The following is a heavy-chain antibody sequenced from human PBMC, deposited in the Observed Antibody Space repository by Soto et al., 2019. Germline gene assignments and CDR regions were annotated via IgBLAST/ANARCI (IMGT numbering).Heavy chain of an antibody. V-gene: IGHV3-23*01. D-gene: IGHD6-13*01. Sequence: GGSLRLSCAASGFTFSSYAMSWVRQAPGKGLEWVSAISGSGGSTYYADSVKGRFTISRDNSKNTLYLQMNSLRAEDTAVYYCAKRIAAAGTDYYYYYGMDVWGQGTTVTVSS. J-gene: IGHJ6*02. CDR3: AKRIAAAGTDYYYYYGMDV. CDR1: GFTFSSYA. CDR2: ISGSGGST.